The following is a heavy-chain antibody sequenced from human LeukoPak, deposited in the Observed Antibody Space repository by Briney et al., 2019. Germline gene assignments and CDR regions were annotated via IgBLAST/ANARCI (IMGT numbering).Heavy chain of an antibody. J-gene: IGHJ3*02. CDR3: ARAYYDFWSGARGAFDI. CDR1: GGSISSYY. D-gene: IGHD3-3*01. CDR2: IYYSGST. Sequence: PSETLSLTCTVSGGSISSYYWSWIRQPPGKGLEWIGYIYYSGSTNYNPSLKSRVTISVDTSKNQFSLKLSSVTAADTAVYYCARAYYDFWSGARGAFDIWGQGTMVTVSS. V-gene: IGHV4-59*08.